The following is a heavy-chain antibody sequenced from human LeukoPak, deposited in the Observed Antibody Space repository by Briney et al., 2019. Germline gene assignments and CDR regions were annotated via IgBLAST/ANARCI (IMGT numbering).Heavy chain of an antibody. CDR2: ISGDEIWT. CDR1: GFTLSNHW. J-gene: IGHJ3*02. D-gene: IGHD3-22*01. CDR3: AREYNSGPKQTDAFDI. Sequence: GGSLRLSCAASGFTLSNHWMHWVRHAPGKGLVWVSRISGDEIWTSYADSVKGRFIISRDNAKDTLYLQMNSLRTEDTAVYYCAREYNSGPKQTDAFDIWGQGTMVTVSS. V-gene: IGHV3-74*01.